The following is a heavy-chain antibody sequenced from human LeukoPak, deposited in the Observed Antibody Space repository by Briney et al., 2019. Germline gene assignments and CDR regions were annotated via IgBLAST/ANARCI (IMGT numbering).Heavy chain of an antibody. D-gene: IGHD3-9*01. V-gene: IGHV4-4*02. CDR1: GGSISSSNW. Sequence: SGTLSLTCAVSGGSISSSNWWSWVRQPPGKGLEWIGEIYHSGSTYYNPSLKSRVTISVDTSKNQFSLKLSSVTAADTAVYYCAINVLRYFDWLLNWGQGTLVTVSS. J-gene: IGHJ4*02. CDR2: IYHSGST. CDR3: AINVLRYFDWLLN.